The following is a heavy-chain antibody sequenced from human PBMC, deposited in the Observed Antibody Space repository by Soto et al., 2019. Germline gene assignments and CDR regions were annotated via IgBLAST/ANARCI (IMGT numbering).Heavy chain of an antibody. CDR1: GFPFSGSI. V-gene: IGHV3-73*01. Sequence: LRLSCAASGFPFSGSIIHWVRQASGKGLEWVGRIRSKANGYATAYGGSVKGRFTITRDDSQNTAYLQMDSLKTEDTAVYYCTRNLGAKYGFDVWGQGTTVTVSS. CDR3: TRNLGAKYGFDV. CDR2: IRSKANGYAT. J-gene: IGHJ6*02. D-gene: IGHD1-26*01.